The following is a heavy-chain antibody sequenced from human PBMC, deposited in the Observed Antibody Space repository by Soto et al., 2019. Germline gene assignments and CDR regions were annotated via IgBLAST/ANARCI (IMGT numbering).Heavy chain of an antibody. CDR2: IIPIFGTA. D-gene: IGHD3-10*01. Sequence: SVKVSCKASAGSFISYAICWVRQAPGQGLEWMGGIIPIFGTANYAQKFQGRVTITADESTSTAYMELSSLRSEDTAVYYCAREGAPYQWFGELLFGYGMDVWGQGTTVTVS. J-gene: IGHJ6*02. V-gene: IGHV1-69*13. CDR1: AGSFISYA. CDR3: AREGAPYQWFGELLFGYGMDV.